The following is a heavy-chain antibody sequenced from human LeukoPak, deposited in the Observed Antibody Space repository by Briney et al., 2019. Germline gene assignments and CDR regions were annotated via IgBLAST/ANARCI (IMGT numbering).Heavy chain of an antibody. CDR1: GASINNNF. J-gene: IGHJ4*01. D-gene: IGHD3-22*01. CDR2: IYSSGSA. Sequence: SETLSLTCTVSGASINNNFWTWIRQPPGKGLEWIGYIYSSGSANYNPSLKSRVIISGDTAKNQISLNLTSVTAADTALYFCARHRDYYDSWGHGTLVTVSS. V-gene: IGHV4-59*08. CDR3: ARHRDYYDS.